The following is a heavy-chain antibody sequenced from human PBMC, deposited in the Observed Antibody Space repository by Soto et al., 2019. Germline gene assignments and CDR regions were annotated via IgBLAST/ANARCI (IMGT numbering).Heavy chain of an antibody. CDR2: IYHSGST. Sequence: SETLSLTCAVSGYFISSGSYWGWIRQPPGKGLEWIGSIYHSGSTYYNASLKSRVTISVDTSKNQFSLKLNSVTATDTAIYYCARELDRYFDYWGQGTLVTVSS. CDR3: ARELDRYFDY. J-gene: IGHJ4*02. D-gene: IGHD1-1*01. CDR1: GYFISSGSY. V-gene: IGHV4-38-2*02.